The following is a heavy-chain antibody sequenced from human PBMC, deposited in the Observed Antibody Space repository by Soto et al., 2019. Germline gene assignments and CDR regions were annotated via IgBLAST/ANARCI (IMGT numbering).Heavy chain of an antibody. V-gene: IGHV3-74*01. CDR2: INSDGSCT. D-gene: IGHD5-18*01. CDR1: GFTFRTYW. Sequence: GGSLRLSCAAAGFTFRTYWIHWVRQAPGKGLEWVSRINSDGSCTSYEDSVKGRFTISRDNAKNTVYLQMNSLRDEDTAVYHCARGRYRYGPFDYWGQGTLVTVSS. CDR3: ARGRYRYGPFDY. J-gene: IGHJ4*02.